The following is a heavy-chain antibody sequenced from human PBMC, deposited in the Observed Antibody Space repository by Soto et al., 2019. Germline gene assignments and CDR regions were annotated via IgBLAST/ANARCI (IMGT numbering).Heavy chain of an antibody. CDR1: GFTFSSYA. CDR3: DFKSGSGSYYFDY. J-gene: IGHJ4*02. Sequence: EVQLLESGGGLVQPGGSLRLSCAASGFTFSSYAMWWVRQAPGKGLECVSAISGGGETIYYADSVNGRFTISRDSSKNTLYLQMNRLRAADTAVYYCDFKSGSGSYYFDYWGQGTLVTVSS. D-gene: IGHD3-10*01. CDR2: ISGGGETI. V-gene: IGHV3-23*01.